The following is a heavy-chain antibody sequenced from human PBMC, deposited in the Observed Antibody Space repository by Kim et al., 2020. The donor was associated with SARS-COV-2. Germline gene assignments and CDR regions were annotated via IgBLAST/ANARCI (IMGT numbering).Heavy chain of an antibody. CDR1: GGSFSGYY. CDR3: ARGYLRFGY. D-gene: IGHD3-16*01. Sequence: SETLSLTCAVYGGSFSGYYWSWIRQPPGKGLEWIGEINHSGSTNYNPSLKSRVTISVDTSKNQFSLKLSSVTAADTAVYYCARGYLRFGYWGQGTLVTVSS. CDR2: INHSGST. J-gene: IGHJ4*02. V-gene: IGHV4-34*01.